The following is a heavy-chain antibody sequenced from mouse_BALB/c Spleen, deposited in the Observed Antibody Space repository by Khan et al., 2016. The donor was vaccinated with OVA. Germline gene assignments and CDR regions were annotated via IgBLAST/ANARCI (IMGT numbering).Heavy chain of an antibody. Sequence: EVELVESGGGLVQPGGSLKLSCAASGFTFNSYGMSWVRQTPDKRLELVATINGNGGSTYYPDSVKGRFTISRDNAKNTLYLQMSSLKSEDTAMYYCARMARTINWGQGTTLTVSS. CDR2: INGNGGST. J-gene: IGHJ2*01. CDR3: ARMARTIN. CDR1: GFTFNSYG. V-gene: IGHV5-6-3*01.